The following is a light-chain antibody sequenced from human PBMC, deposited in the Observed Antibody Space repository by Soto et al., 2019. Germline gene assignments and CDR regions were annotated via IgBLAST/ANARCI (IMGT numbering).Light chain of an antibody. V-gene: IGLV2-14*01. Sequence: QSALTQPASVSGSPGQSITISCTGTSSDVGGYNYVSWYQQHPGKAPKLMIYDVSNRPSGVSNRFSGSNSGNTASLTISGRQAEGEADYYCSSYTRGLDVVFGGGTTLTVL. CDR2: DVS. CDR1: SSDVGGYNY. J-gene: IGLJ2*01. CDR3: SSYTRGLDVV.